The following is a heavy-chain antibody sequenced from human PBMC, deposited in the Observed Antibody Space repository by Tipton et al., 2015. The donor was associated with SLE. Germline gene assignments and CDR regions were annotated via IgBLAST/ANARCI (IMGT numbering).Heavy chain of an antibody. CDR3: ARLDGGATRFDY. CDR2: IYYSGST. J-gene: IGHJ4*02. V-gene: IGHV4-59*01. CDR1: GGSISSYY. D-gene: IGHD1-26*01. Sequence: GLVKPSETLSLTCTVSGGSISSYYWSWIRQPPGKGLEWIGYIYYSGSTNYNPSLKSRVTISVDTSKNQFSLKLSSVTAADTAVYYCARLDGGATRFDYWGQGTLVTVSS.